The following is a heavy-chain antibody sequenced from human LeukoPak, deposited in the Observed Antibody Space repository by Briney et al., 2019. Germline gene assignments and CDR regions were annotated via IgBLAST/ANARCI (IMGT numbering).Heavy chain of an antibody. CDR2: IKQDGSEK. Sequence: PGGFLRLSRAASGFTFSSYWMSWVRQAPGKGLEWVANIKQDGSEKYYVDSVKGRFTISRDNAKNSLYLQMNSLRAEDTAVYYCAREGGWSPLDYWGQGTLVTVSS. CDR1: GFTFSSYW. D-gene: IGHD6-19*01. V-gene: IGHV3-7*01. CDR3: AREGGWSPLDY. J-gene: IGHJ4*02.